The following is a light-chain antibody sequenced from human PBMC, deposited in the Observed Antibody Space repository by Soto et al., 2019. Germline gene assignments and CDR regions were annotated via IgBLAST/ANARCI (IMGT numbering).Light chain of an antibody. CDR1: SSDVGGYNY. CDR2: DVS. V-gene: IGLV2-14*01. Sequence: SALTQPASVSGSPRQSITISCTGTSSDVGGYNYVSWYQQHPGKAPKLMIYDVSNRPSGVSNRFSGSKSGNTASLTISGLQAEDEADYYCSSYTSSSTGVVFGGGTKLTVL. J-gene: IGLJ2*01. CDR3: SSYTSSSTGVV.